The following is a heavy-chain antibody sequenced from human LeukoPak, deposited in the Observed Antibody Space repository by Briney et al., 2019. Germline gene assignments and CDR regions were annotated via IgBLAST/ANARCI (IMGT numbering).Heavy chain of an antibody. V-gene: IGHV3-9*01. CDR3: VKDPFRWLLRYFDY. CDR2: ISWNSGSI. CDR1: GFTFDDYA. D-gene: IGHD3-22*01. J-gene: IGHJ4*02. Sequence: GGSLRLSCAASGFTFDDYAMHWVRQAPGKGLEWVSGISWNSGSIGYADSVKGRFTISRDNAKNSLYLQMNSLRAEDTALYYCVKDPFRWLLRYFDYWGQGTLVTVSS.